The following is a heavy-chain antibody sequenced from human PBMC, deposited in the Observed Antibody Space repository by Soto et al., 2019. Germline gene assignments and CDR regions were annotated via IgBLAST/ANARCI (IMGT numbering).Heavy chain of an antibody. J-gene: IGHJ4*02. V-gene: IGHV4-59*01. D-gene: IGHD3-22*01. CDR1: GGSISSYY. CDR2: IYYSGST. Sequence: SETLSLTCTVSGGSISSYYWSWIRQPPGKGLEWIGYIYYSGSTNYNPSLKSRVTISVDTSKNQFSLKLSSVTAADTAVYYCARGVGYYDSSGAQTDYWGQGTLVTVSS. CDR3: ARGVGYYDSSGAQTDY.